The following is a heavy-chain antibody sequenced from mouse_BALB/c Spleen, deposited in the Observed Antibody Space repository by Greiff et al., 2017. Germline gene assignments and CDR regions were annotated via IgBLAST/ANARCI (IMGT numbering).Heavy chain of an antibody. Sequence: EVQLQQSGAELVKPGASVKLSCTASGFNIKDTYMHWVKQRPEQGLEWIGWIDPENGDTEYAPKFQGKATMTADTSSNTAYLQLSSLTSEDTAVYYCNAGGYYPAYWGQGTLVTVSA. CDR3: NAGGYYPAY. V-gene: IGHV14-4*02. CDR2: IDPENGDT. D-gene: IGHD2-3*01. CDR1: GFNIKDTY. J-gene: IGHJ3*01.